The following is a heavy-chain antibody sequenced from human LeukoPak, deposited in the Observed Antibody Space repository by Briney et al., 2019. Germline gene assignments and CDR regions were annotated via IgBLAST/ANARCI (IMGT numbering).Heavy chain of an antibody. CDR1: GGSISSSSYY. D-gene: IGHD1-26*01. V-gene: IGHV4-39*07. CDR3: ARDRSRELLRDGAFYI. J-gene: IGHJ3*02. Sequence: SETLSLTCTVSGGSISSSSYYWGWIRQPPGKGLEWIENIYYSGSTYYNPSLKSRVTISVDTSKNQFSLKLSSVTAADTAVYYCARDRSRELLRDGAFYIWGQGTMVTVSS. CDR2: IYYSGST.